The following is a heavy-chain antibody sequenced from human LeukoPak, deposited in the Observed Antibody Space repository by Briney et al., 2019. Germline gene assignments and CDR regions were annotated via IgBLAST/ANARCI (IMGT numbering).Heavy chain of an antibody. CDR3: AREKRDYGDPRTFDY. D-gene: IGHD4-17*01. CDR2: IYYSGST. J-gene: IGHJ4*02. Sequence: PSETLSLTCTVSGGSISSSSYYWGWIRQPPGKGLEWIGSIYYSGSTYYNPSLKSRVTISVDTSKSHFSLKLSSVTASDTAVYYCAREKRDYGDPRTFDYWGQGTLVTVSS. V-gene: IGHV4-39*02. CDR1: GGSISSSSYY.